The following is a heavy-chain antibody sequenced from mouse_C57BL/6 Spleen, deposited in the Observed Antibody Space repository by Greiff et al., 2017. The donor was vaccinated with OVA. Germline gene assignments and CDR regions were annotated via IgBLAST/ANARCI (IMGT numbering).Heavy chain of an antibody. V-gene: IGHV1-55*01. Sequence: QVHVKQPGAELVKPGASVKMSCKASGYTFTSYWITWVKQRPGQGLEWIGDIYPGSGSTNYNEKFKSKATMTVDTSSTTAYMQLSSLTSEDSAVYYCARYYDDVRGFDYWGQGTTLTVSS. CDR3: ARYYDDVRGFDY. J-gene: IGHJ2*01. CDR1: GYTFTSYW. D-gene: IGHD2-4*01. CDR2: IYPGSGST.